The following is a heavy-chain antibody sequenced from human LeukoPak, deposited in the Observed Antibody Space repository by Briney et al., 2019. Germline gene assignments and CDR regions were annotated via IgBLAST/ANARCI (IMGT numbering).Heavy chain of an antibody. Sequence: PGGSLRLSCAASGFTFDDYAMHWVRQAPGKGLEWVSGISWSSGAIGYADSVKGRFTISRDNAKNSLYLQMNSLRAEDTALYYCAKGLSKSSSASYYTDWGQGTLVTVSS. J-gene: IGHJ4*02. CDR3: AKGLSKSSSASYYTD. D-gene: IGHD2-2*02. CDR2: ISWSSGAI. V-gene: IGHV3-9*01. CDR1: GFTFDDYA.